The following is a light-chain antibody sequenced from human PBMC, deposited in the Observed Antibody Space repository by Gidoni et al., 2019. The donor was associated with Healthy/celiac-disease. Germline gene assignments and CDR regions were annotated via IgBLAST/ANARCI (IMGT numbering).Light chain of an antibody. V-gene: IGLV3-1*01. CDR2: RDS. CDR3: QAWDSSTVV. CDR1: KLGVKY. J-gene: IGLJ2*01. Sequence: SYALTQPPSVSVSPGQTARITCSGVKLGVKYACWYQQKPGQSTVLFSYRDSRRPAGIPERFSGSNSGNTATLTISGTQAVDEADYDCQAWDSSTVVFGGGTKLTVL.